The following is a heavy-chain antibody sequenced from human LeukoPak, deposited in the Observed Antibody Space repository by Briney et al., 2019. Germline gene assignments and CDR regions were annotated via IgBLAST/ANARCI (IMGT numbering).Heavy chain of an antibody. V-gene: IGHV3-13*01. CDR1: GFTFSSYD. Sequence: GGSLRLSCAASGFTFSSYDMLWVRQATGKGLEWVSAIGTAGDTYYPGSVKGRFTISRENAKNSLYLQMNSLRAGDTAVYYCARAVAGVVFDYWGQGTLVTVSS. D-gene: IGHD6-19*01. J-gene: IGHJ4*02. CDR2: IGTAGDT. CDR3: ARAVAGVVFDY.